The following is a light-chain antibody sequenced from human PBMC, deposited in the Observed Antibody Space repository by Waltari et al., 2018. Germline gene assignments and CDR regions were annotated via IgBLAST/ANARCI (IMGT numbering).Light chain of an antibody. CDR2: DVS. Sequence: QSALTQPPSASGSPGQSVTISCTGTSSDVGTYNYVSWYQQHPDTAPNLMIYDVSKRPSGVPDRFSGSKSGNTASLTVSGLQADDEADYYCTSYAGSNNLLFGGGTKLTVL. J-gene: IGLJ2*01. CDR3: TSYAGSNNLL. CDR1: SSDVGTYNY. V-gene: IGLV2-8*01.